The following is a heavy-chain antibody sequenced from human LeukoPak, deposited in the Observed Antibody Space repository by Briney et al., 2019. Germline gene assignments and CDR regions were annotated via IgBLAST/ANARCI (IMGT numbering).Heavy chain of an antibody. Sequence: GGSLRLSCAASGLAVSSNFMTWVRQAPGKGLEWVSVIYSDGTTYYADSVKGRFTISRDNSKNTLYLQMNSLRAEDTAVYYCARHQLSSYYGMDVWGQGTTVTVSS. CDR3: ARHQLSSYYGMDV. CDR2: IYSDGTT. V-gene: IGHV3-53*01. J-gene: IGHJ6*02. CDR1: GLAVSSNF. D-gene: IGHD2-2*01.